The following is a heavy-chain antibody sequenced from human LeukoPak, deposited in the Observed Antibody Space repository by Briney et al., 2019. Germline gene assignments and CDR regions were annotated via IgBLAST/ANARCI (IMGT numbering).Heavy chain of an antibody. CDR3: ARGPLLGYYDGSGYAEGDY. Sequence: SETLSLTCTVSGGSISSYYWSWIRQPPGKGLEWIGYIYYSGSTNYNPSLKSRVTISVDTSKNQFSLKLSSVTAADTAVYYCARGPLLGYYDGSGYAEGDYWGQGTLVTVSS. V-gene: IGHV4-59*01. D-gene: IGHD3-22*01. J-gene: IGHJ4*02. CDR1: GGSISSYY. CDR2: IYYSGST.